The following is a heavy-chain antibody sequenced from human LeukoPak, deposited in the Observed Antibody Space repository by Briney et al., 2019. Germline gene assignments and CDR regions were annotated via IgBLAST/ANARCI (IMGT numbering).Heavy chain of an antibody. CDR2: INHSGST. V-gene: IGHV4-39*07. CDR3: ARGRRYYYGSGSYYDY. CDR1: GGSISSSVYY. Sequence: SETLSLTCTVSGGSISSSVYYWSWIRQPPGKGLEWIGEINHSGSTNYNPSLKSRVTISVDTSKNQFSLKLSSVTAADTAVYYCARGRRYYYGSGSYYDYWGQGTLVTVSS. D-gene: IGHD3-10*01. J-gene: IGHJ4*02.